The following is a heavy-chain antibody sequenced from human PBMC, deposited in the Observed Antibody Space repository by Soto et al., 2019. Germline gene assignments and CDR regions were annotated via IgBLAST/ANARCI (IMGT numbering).Heavy chain of an antibody. CDR1: GYTFTSYD. V-gene: IGHV1-18*01. J-gene: IGHJ4*02. D-gene: IGHD3-10*01. CDR3: ARDRGAPGLLWFGELSPLGY. Sequence: GASVKVSCKASGYTFTSYDINWVRQATGQGLEWMGWISAYNGNTNYAQKLQGRVTMTTDTSTSTAYMELRSLRSDDTAVYYCARDRGAPGLLWFGELSPLGYWGQGTLVTVSS. CDR2: ISAYNGNT.